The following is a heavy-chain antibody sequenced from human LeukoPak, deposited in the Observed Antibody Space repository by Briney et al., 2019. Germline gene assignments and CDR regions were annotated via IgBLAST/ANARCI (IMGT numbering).Heavy chain of an antibody. V-gene: IGHV3-7*01. CDR3: ARDIVDSSSWYYFDY. D-gene: IGHD6-13*01. Sequence: GGSLRLSCAASGFTFSIYSLNWVRQAPGKGLEWVANIKQDGSEKYYVDSVKGRFTISRDNAKNSLYLQMNSLRAEDTAVYYCARDIVDSSSWYYFDYWGQGTLVTVSS. CDR1: GFTFSIYS. J-gene: IGHJ4*02. CDR2: IKQDGSEK.